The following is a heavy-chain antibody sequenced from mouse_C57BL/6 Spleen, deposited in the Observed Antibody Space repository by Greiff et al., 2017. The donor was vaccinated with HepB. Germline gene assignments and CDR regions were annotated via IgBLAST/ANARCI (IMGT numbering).Heavy chain of an antibody. J-gene: IGHJ4*01. CDR2: IDPSDSYT. V-gene: IGHV1-69*01. D-gene: IGHD1-1*01. CDR3: ARKVVANDAMDY. Sequence: VQLQQPGAELVMPGASVKLSCKASGYTFTSYWMHWVKQRPGQGLEWIGEIDPSDSYTNYNQKFKGKSTLTVDKSSSTAYMQLSSLTSEDSAVYYCARKVVANDAMDYWGQGTSVTVSS. CDR1: GYTFTSYW.